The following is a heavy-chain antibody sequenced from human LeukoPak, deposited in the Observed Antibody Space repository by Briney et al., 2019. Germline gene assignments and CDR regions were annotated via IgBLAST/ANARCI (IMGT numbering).Heavy chain of an antibody. V-gene: IGHV4-39*07. Sequence: SETLPLTCTVSGGSISSGSYCWNWIRQPPGKGLEWIGSIYHSGSTYYNPSLKSRVTISVDTSKNQFSLKLSSVTAADTAVYYCARDSGIAARPHYFDYWGQGTLVTVSS. CDR3: ARDSGIAARPHYFDY. CDR2: IYHSGST. CDR1: GGSISSGSYC. J-gene: IGHJ4*02. D-gene: IGHD6-6*01.